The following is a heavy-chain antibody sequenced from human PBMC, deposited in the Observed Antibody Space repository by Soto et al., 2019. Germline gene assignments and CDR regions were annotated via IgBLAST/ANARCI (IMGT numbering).Heavy chain of an antibody. V-gene: IGHV3-33*01. Sequence: GSLRLSCAAFGFTFSSHGVHWVLQAPGKGLEWVAVIWYDGSQKFYGDSVRGRFTISRDNSKNTVYLQMDSLRVEDMGLYYCVIDSCGGDCGDPGGFDYWGEGTLVTVSS. CDR1: GFTFSSHG. CDR2: IWYDGSQK. D-gene: IGHD2-21*02. J-gene: IGHJ4*02. CDR3: VIDSCGGDCGDPGGFDY.